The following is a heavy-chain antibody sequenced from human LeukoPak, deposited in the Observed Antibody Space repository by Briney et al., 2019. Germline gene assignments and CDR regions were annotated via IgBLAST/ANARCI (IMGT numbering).Heavy chain of an antibody. V-gene: IGHV1-8*01. J-gene: IGHJ5*02. D-gene: IGHD2-2*01. CDR3: ARGAFASVVPAASPSALDP. CDR1: GYTFTSYD. Sequence: GASVKVSCKASGYTFTSYDINWVRQATGQGLEWMGWMNPNSGNTGYAQKFQGRVTMTRNTSISTAYMELSSLRSEDTAVYYCARGAFASVVPAASPSALDPWGQGTLVTVSS. CDR2: MNPNSGNT.